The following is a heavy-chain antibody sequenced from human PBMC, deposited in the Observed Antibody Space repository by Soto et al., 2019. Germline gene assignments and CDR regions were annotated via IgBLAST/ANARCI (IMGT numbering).Heavy chain of an antibody. CDR3: ARLGIAARPYNWFDP. V-gene: IGHV4-39*01. D-gene: IGHD6-6*01. CDR1: GGSISSSSYY. Sequence: SETLSLTCTVSGGSISSSSYYWGWIRQPPGKGLEWIGSIYYSGSTYYNPSLKSRVTISVDTSKNQFSLKLSSVTAADTAVYYCARLGIAARPYNWFDPWGQGTLVTVSS. CDR2: IYYSGST. J-gene: IGHJ5*02.